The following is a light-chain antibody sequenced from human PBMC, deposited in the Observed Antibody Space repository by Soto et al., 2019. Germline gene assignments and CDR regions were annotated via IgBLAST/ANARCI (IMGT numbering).Light chain of an antibody. Sequence: EIVVTQSPSTLSLSPGERATLSCRASQSVSSNHLAWYQQKPGQAPRLLIFASTGRPTVIPDRFTGSGSGTDFTLTISRLEPEDFAMYYCQQYGSSPYTFGQGTKVGIK. CDR1: QSVSSNH. V-gene: IGKV3-20*01. CDR2: AST. J-gene: IGKJ2*01. CDR3: QQYGSSPYT.